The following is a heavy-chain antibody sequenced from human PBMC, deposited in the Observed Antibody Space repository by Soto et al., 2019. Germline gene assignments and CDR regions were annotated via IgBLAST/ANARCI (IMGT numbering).Heavy chain of an antibody. V-gene: IGHV3-23*01. J-gene: IGHJ3*02. D-gene: IGHD6-19*01. CDR3: AKDDYVSNRLGSGWYFDI. Sequence: EVQLLESGGGLVQPGGSLRLSCAASGFTFSSYAMSWVRQAPGKGLEWVSAISGSGGSTYYADSVKGRFTISRDNSKNTLYLQMNSLRAEDTAVYYCAKDDYVSNRLGSGWYFDIWGQGTMVTVSS. CDR2: ISGSGGST. CDR1: GFTFSSYA.